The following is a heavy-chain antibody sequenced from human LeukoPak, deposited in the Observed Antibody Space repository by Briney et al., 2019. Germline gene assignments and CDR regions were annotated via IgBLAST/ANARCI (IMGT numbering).Heavy chain of an antibody. CDR3: AKDREESIVGAGVPDY. CDR2: ISYDGSNK. Sequence: PGGSLRLSCAASGFTFSSYGMHWVRQAPGKGLEWVAVISYDGSNKYYADSVKGRFTISRDNSKNTLYLQMNSLRAEDTAVYYCAKDREESIVGAGVPDYWGQGTLVTVSS. V-gene: IGHV3-30*18. J-gene: IGHJ4*02. CDR1: GFTFSSYG. D-gene: IGHD1-26*01.